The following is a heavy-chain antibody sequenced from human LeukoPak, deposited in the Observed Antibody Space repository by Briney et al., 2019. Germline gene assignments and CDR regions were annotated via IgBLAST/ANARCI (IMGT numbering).Heavy chain of an antibody. D-gene: IGHD3-10*01. CDR1: GFTFSSYW. J-gene: IGHJ4*02. CDR2: INTDGSGT. V-gene: IGHV3-74*01. CDR3: ARASGPFDY. Sequence: GGSLRLSCAASGFTFSSYWMHWVRQAPGKGLVWVSRINTDGSGTSYADSVKGRFTFSRDNAKNTLYLQMNSLRAEDTAVYSCARASGPFDYWGQGTLVTVSS.